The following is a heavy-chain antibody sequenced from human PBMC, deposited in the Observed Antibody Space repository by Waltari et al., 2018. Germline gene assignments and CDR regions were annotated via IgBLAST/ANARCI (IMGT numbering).Heavy chain of an antibody. V-gene: IGHV3-11*04. CDR1: GFTFSDYY. D-gene: IGHD3-22*01. Sequence: GFTFSDYYMSWIRQAPGKGLEWVSYISSSGSTIYYADSVKGRFTISRDNAKNSLYLQMNSLRAEDTAVYYCARDFGYSDYYYMDVWGKGTTVTVSS. CDR2: ISSSGSTI. J-gene: IGHJ6*03. CDR3: ARDFGYSDYYYMDV.